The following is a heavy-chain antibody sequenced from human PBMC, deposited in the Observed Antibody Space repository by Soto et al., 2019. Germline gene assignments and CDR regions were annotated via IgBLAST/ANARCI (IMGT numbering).Heavy chain of an antibody. D-gene: IGHD3-22*01. V-gene: IGHV1-69*13. CDR1: GGTFSSFA. CDR3: ARDPYYYDIGGYPSRYNWFDP. J-gene: IGHJ5*02. CDR2: INPMFGTA. Sequence: SVKVSCKASGGTFSSFAISWMRQAPGQGLEWTGGINPMFGTADYAQNFQGRVTVTADESTHTAYLELSSLRPEDTAVYFCARDPYYYDIGGYPSRYNWFDPWGQGTLVTVSS.